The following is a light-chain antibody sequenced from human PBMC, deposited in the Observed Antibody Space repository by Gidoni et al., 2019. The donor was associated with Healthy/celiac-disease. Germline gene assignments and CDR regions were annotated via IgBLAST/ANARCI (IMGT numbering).Light chain of an antibody. J-gene: IGLJ3*02. CDR1: SSTIGSNY. Sequence: QSVLTQPPSASGTPGQRVTIPCSGSSSTIGSNYVYWYQQLPGPAPKLLIYRNNQRPSGVPDRFSGSKSGTSASLAISGLRSEDEADYYCAAWDDSLSAWVFGGGTKLTVL. CDR3: AAWDDSLSAWV. V-gene: IGLV1-47*01. CDR2: RNN.